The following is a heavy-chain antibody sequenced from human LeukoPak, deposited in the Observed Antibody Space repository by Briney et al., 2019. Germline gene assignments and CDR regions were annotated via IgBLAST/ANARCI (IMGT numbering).Heavy chain of an antibody. CDR3: AKKRLAAAGNLYDY. V-gene: IGHV3-23*01. Sequence: GGSLRLSCAASGFTFSSYAMSWVRQAPGKGLEWVSAISGSGGSTYYANSVKGRFTISRDNSKNTLYLQMNSLRAEDTAVYYCAKKRLAAAGNLYDYWGQGTLVTVSS. CDR2: ISGSGGST. CDR1: GFTFSSYA. J-gene: IGHJ4*02. D-gene: IGHD6-13*01.